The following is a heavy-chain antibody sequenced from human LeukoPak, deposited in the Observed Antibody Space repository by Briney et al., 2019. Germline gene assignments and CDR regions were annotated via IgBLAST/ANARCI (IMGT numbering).Heavy chain of an antibody. CDR3: ARDAVTYYYDSSGYYLDY. CDR1: GFTFSSYG. J-gene: IGHJ4*02. CDR2: IWYDGSNK. Sequence: GRSLRLSCAASGFTFSSYGMHWVRQAPGKGLEWVAVIWYDGSNKYYADSVKGRFTISRDNSKNTLYLQMNSLRAEDTAVYYCARDAVTYYYDSSGYYLDYWGQGTLVTVSS. D-gene: IGHD3-22*01. V-gene: IGHV3-33*01.